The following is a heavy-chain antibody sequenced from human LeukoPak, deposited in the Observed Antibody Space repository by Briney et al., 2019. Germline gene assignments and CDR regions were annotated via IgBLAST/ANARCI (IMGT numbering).Heavy chain of an antibody. CDR3: AKGGIHRGYYYYYMDV. CDR1: GFTFDDYA. J-gene: IGHJ6*03. Sequence: GGSLRLSCAASGFTFDDYAMHWVRHAPGKGLEWVSGINWSGDRIDYADSVKGRFTISRDNAKKSLYLQMNSLRTEDTALYYCAKGGIHRGYYYYYMDVWGKGTTVTISS. CDR2: INWSGDRI. V-gene: IGHV3-9*01. D-gene: IGHD6-13*01.